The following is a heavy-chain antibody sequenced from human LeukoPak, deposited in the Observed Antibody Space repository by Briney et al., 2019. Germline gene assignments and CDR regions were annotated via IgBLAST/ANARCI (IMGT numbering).Heavy chain of an antibody. J-gene: IGHJ4*02. CDR1: GFIFSTYW. V-gene: IGHV3-74*01. CDR2: MNSDGSSI. CDR3: VPQEDCSRTTCQFDY. D-gene: IGHD2-2*01. Sequence: PGGSLRLSCAASGFIFSTYWMHWVRQAPGKGLVWVSRMNSDGSSISYADSVKGRFTISRDNAKSTLYLQMNNLRPEDTAVYYCVPQEDCSRTTCQFDYWGQGTLVTVSS.